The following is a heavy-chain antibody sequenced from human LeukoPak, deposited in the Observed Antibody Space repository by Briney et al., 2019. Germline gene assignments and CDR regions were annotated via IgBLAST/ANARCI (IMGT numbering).Heavy chain of an antibody. CDR2: INPNSGGT. D-gene: IGHD4-17*01. CDR3: AATVTPSYFDN. Sequence: ASVKVSCKASGYTFTGYYMHWVRQAPGQGLEWMGRINPNSGGTNYAQKFQGRVTMTRDTSISTAYMELSRLRSDDTALYYCAATVTPSYFDNWGQRTLVTVSS. J-gene: IGHJ4*02. CDR1: GYTFTGYY. V-gene: IGHV1-2*06.